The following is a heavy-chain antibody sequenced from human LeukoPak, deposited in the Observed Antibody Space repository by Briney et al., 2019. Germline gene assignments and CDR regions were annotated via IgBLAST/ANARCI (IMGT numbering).Heavy chain of an antibody. CDR1: GFTFSSHA. CDR3: ARLEDYDILTGFDY. D-gene: IGHD3-9*01. Sequence: GGSLRLSCAASGFTFSSHAMNWVRQAPGKGPEWVAVISYDGSNKYYVDSVKGRFTISRDNAKNSLYLQMNSLRAEDTALYYCARLEDYDILTGFDYWGQGTLVTVSS. CDR2: ISYDGSNK. J-gene: IGHJ4*02. V-gene: IGHV3-30*04.